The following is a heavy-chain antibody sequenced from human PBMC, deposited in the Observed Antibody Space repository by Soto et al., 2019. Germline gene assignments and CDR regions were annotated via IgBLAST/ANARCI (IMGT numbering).Heavy chain of an antibody. CDR2: IWYDGSNK. Sequence: QVQLVESGGGVVQPGRSLRLSCAASGFTFSSYGMHWVRQAPGKGLEWVAVIWYDGSNKYYADSVKGRFTISRDNSKNTLYLQMNSLRAEDTAVYYCARDGPIDAKFAFDIWGQGTMVTVSS. CDR1: GFTFSSYG. J-gene: IGHJ3*02. V-gene: IGHV3-33*01. CDR3: ARDGPIDAKFAFDI.